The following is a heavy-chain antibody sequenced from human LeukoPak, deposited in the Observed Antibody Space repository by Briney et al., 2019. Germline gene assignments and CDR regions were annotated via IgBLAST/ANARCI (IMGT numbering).Heavy chain of an antibody. D-gene: IGHD3-10*01. Sequence: GASVKVSCKASGYTFTSYDINWVRQATGQGLEWMGWMNPNSGNTGYAQKFQGRVTITRNASISTAYMELSSLRSEDTAVYYCARGPRDSGSGDYWGQGTLVTVSS. V-gene: IGHV1-8*03. CDR1: GYTFTSYD. J-gene: IGHJ4*02. CDR3: ARGPRDSGSGDY. CDR2: MNPNSGNT.